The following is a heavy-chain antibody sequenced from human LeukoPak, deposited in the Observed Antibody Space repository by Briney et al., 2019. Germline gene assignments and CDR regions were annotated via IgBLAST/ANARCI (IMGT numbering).Heavy chain of an antibody. CDR1: GFTFSSYA. CDR2: ISGSGGST. V-gene: IGHV3-23*01. J-gene: IGHJ4*02. Sequence: GGSLRLSCAASGFTFSSYAMSWVRQAPGKGLEWVSAISGSGGSTYYADSVKGRFTISRDNTGNSLYLQMNSLRADDTALYYCARWMSGSNWGFDHWGQGTLVTVSS. D-gene: IGHD5-24*01. CDR3: ARWMSGSNWGFDH.